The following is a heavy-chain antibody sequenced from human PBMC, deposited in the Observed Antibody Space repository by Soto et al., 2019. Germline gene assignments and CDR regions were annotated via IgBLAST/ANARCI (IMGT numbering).Heavy chain of an antibody. CDR2: IIPILGIA. D-gene: IGHD6-13*01. J-gene: IGHJ3*02. CDR1: GGTFSSYT. Sequence: QVQLVQSGAEVKKPGSSVKVSCKASGGTFSSYTISWVRQDPGQGLEWMGRIIPILGIANYSQKFHGRVTINADKSTSTAYMELSSLRSEDTAVYYCARRCIAAAGTGSFDIWGQGTMVTVYS. CDR3: ARRCIAAAGTGSFDI. V-gene: IGHV1-69*02.